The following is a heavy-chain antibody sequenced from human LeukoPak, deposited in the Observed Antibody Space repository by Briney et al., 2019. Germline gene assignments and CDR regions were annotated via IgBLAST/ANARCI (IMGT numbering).Heavy chain of an antibody. CDR3: ARDGGGSCYSCYYYYMDV. CDR1: GFTFSSDW. CDR2: INSDGSST. V-gene: IGHV3-74*01. J-gene: IGHJ6*03. Sequence: GGALRLSCAASGFTFSSDWMHWVRQAPGKGLGWVSRINSDGSSTSYADSVKGRFTISRYNAKNTLYLQMTSLRAEDTAVYYCARDGGGSCYSCYYYYMDVWGKGTTVTISS. D-gene: IGHD2-15*01.